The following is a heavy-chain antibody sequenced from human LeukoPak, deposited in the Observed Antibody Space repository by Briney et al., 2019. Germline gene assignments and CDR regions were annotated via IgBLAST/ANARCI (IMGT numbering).Heavy chain of an antibody. V-gene: IGHV4-59*08. CDR1: GGSISSYY. J-gene: IGHJ5*02. Sequence: SETLSLTCTVSGGSISSYYWSWIRQSPGKGLEWIGRIYYSGSTNYNPSLKSRVTISVDTSKNQFSLKLSSVTAADTAVYYCARLGYSGSYYWFDPWGQGTLVIVSS. CDR3: ARLGYSGSYYWFDP. D-gene: IGHD1-26*01. CDR2: IYYSGST.